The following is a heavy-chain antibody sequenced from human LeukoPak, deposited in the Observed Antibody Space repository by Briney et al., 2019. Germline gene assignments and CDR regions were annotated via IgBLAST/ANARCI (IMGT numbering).Heavy chain of an antibody. D-gene: IGHD2-2*01. V-gene: IGHV4-31*03. Sequence: SETLSLTCTVSGGSISSGGYYWSWIRQHPGKGLEWIGYIYYSGSTYYNPSLKSRVTISVDTSKNQFSLKLSSVTAADTAVYYCARGNLGYCSSTSCFVFDYWGQGTLVTVSS. CDR2: IYYSGST. CDR1: GGSISSGGYY. CDR3: ARGNLGYCSSTSCFVFDY. J-gene: IGHJ4*02.